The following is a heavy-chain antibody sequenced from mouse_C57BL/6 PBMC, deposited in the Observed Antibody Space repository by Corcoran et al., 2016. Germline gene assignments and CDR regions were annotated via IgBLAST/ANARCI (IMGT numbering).Heavy chain of an antibody. CDR1: GYSITSGYY. Sequence: DVQLQESGPGLVKPSQSLSLTCSVTGYSITSGYYWNWIRQFPGNKLEWMGYISYDGSNNYNPSLKNRISITRDTSKNQFFLKLNSVTTEDTATYYCAREEAYYGSSHWYFDVWGTGTTVTVSS. J-gene: IGHJ1*03. CDR2: ISYDGSN. CDR3: AREEAYYGSSHWYFDV. D-gene: IGHD1-1*01. V-gene: IGHV3-6*01.